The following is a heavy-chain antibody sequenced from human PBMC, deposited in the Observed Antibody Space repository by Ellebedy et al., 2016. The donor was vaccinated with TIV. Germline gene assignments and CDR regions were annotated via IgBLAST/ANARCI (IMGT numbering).Heavy chain of an antibody. CDR3: ARKVPAPTTVPPNWYFDL. D-gene: IGHD4-17*01. V-gene: IGHV3-21*01. Sequence: GESLKISCAASGFTFSSYTLNWVRQAPGKGLEWVSSISTTSSYIYYADSVKGRFTISRDNAKNSLFLQMTSLRDEDTAVYYCARKVPAPTTVPPNWYFDLWGRGTLVTVSS. CDR1: GFTFSSYT. CDR2: ISTTSSYI. J-gene: IGHJ2*01.